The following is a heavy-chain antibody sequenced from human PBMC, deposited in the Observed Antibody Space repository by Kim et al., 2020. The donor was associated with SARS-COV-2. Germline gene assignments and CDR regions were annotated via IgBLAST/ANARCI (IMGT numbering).Heavy chain of an antibody. CDR1: GFTFSSYA. J-gene: IGHJ6*02. D-gene: IGHD3-16*01. CDR3: ARTHLSLGGFGRKNYYYYGMDV. V-gene: IGHV3-30*04. CDR2: ISYDGSNK. Sequence: GGSLRLSCAASGFTFSSYAMHWVRQAPGKGLEWVAVISYDGSNKYYADSVKGRFTISRDNSKNTLYLQMNSLRAEDTAVYYCARTHLSLGGFGRKNYYYYGMDVWGQGTTVTVSS.